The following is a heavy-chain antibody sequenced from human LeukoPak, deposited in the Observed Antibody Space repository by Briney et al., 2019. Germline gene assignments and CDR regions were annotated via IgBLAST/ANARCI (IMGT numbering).Heavy chain of an antibody. J-gene: IGHJ1*01. CDR1: GGTFSSYA. CDR3: ARDGCSSTSCPRGAEYFQH. CDR2: IIPIFGTA. V-gene: IGHV1-69*05. D-gene: IGHD2-2*01. Sequence: SVKVSCKASGGTFSSYAISWVRQAPGQGLEWMGGIIPIFGTANYAQKFQGRVTITTDESTSTAYMELSSLRSEDTAVYYCARDGCSSTSCPRGAEYFQHWGQGTLVTVSS.